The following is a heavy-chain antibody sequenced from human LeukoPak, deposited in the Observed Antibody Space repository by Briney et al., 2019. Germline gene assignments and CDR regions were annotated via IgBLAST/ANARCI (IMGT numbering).Heavy chain of an antibody. CDR2: IWYDGSNK. CDR1: GFTFSSYG. Sequence: GRPLRLSCAASGFTFSSYGMHWVRQAPGKGLEWVAVIWYDGSNKYYADSVKGRFTISRDNSKNTLYLQMNSLRAEDTAVYYCARVTDHYYGSEIWGQGTLVTVSS. J-gene: IGHJ4*02. D-gene: IGHD3-10*01. CDR3: ARVTDHYYGSEI. V-gene: IGHV3-33*01.